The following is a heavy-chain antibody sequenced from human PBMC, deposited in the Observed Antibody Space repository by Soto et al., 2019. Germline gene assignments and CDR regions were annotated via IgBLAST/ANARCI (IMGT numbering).Heavy chain of an antibody. V-gene: IGHV1-18*01. Sequence: ASVKVSCKASGYTFTSYGISWVRQAPGQELEWMGWISAYNGNTNYAQKLQGRVTMTTDTSTSTAYMELRSLRSDDTAVYYCARDQGREYYDILTGYYKSADDAFDIWGQGTMVTVSS. CDR1: GYTFTSYG. D-gene: IGHD3-9*01. CDR3: ARDQGREYYDILTGYYKSADDAFDI. J-gene: IGHJ3*02. CDR2: ISAYNGNT.